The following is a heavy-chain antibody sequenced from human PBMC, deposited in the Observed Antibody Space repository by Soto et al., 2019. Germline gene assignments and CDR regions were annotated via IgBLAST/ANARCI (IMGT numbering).Heavy chain of an antibody. CDR2: SNNSGNT. Sequence: QVQLQQWGAGLLKPSETLSLTCASYGGSFSGYYWSWIRQPPGKGLEWIGESNNSGNTNYNPSVKSRVTMSIDTSKNPFSLKLTSVTAAYTAVYYCARGAMASGYYFDYWGEGTLVTVSS. CDR1: GGSFSGYY. D-gene: IGHD1-26*01. J-gene: IGHJ4*02. V-gene: IGHV4-34*01. CDR3: ARGAMASGYYFDY.